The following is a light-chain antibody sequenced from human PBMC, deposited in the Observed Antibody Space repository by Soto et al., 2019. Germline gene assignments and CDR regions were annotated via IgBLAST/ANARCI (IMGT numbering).Light chain of an antibody. CDR1: SSNIGSNS. V-gene: IGLV1-47*01. CDR3: AAWDDSLSGPV. CDR2: RSK. Sequence: QSVLTQPPSASGTPGQRVTMSCSGSSSNIGSNSVYWYQQLQGPAPKLLIYRSKKRPSGVPDRYSGSKAGASASLATSGRRAADEADYYCAAWDDSLSGPVFGGGTQLAVL. J-gene: IGLJ7*01.